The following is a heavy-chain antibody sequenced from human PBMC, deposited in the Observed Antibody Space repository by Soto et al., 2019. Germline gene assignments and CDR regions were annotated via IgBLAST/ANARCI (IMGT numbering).Heavy chain of an antibody. Sequence: PSETLSLTCTVSGGSISSYYWSWIRQPPGKGLEWIGYIYYSGSTNYNPSLKSRVTISVDTSKNQFSLKLSSVTAADTAVYYCARDRDSGGGKERGVIGLWGQGPLVTVSS. CDR3: ARDRDSGGGKERGVIGL. CDR2: IYYSGST. D-gene: IGHD3-10*01. J-gene: IGHJ4*02. V-gene: IGHV4-59*01. CDR1: GGSISSYY.